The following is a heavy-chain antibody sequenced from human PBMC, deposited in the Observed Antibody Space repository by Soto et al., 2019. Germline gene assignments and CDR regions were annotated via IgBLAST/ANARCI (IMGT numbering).Heavy chain of an antibody. CDR3: AKDTRAVAAYYYGMDV. CDR2: ISYDGSNK. J-gene: IGHJ6*02. CDR1: GFTFSSYG. D-gene: IGHD6-19*01. Sequence: GGSLRLSCAASGFTFSSYGMHWVRQAPGKGLEWVAVISYDGSNKYYADSVKGRFTISRDNSKNTLYLQMNSLRAEDTAVYYCAKDTRAVAAYYYGMDVWGQGTTVTVSS. V-gene: IGHV3-30*18.